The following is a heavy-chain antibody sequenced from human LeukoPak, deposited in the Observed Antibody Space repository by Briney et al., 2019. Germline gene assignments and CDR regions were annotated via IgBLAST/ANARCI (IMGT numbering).Heavy chain of an antibody. D-gene: IGHD6-13*01. CDR3: ARAIGAASWYRSRYYYYMDV. CDR2: IYYSGST. Sequence: SETLSLTCTVSGGSISSSGYYWSWIRQPPGKGLEWIGYIYYSGSTNYNPSLKSRVTVSVDTSKNQFSLKLSSVTAADTAVYYCARAIGAASWYRSRYYYYMDVWGKGTTVTVSS. V-gene: IGHV4-61*08. CDR1: GGSISSSGYY. J-gene: IGHJ6*03.